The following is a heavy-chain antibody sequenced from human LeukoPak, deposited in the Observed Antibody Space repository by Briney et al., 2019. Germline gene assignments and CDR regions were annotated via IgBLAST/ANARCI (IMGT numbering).Heavy chain of an antibody. V-gene: IGHV1-2*04. CDR1: GYTFTGYY. CDR2: INPNSGGT. Sequence: ASVKVSCKASGYTFTGYYMHWVRQAPGQGLEWMGWINPNSGGTNYAQKFQGWVTMTRDTSISTAYMELSGLRSDDTAVYYYARGYDGWFGELLGPYYFDYWGQGTLVTVSS. D-gene: IGHD3-10*01. CDR3: ARGYDGWFGELLGPYYFDY. J-gene: IGHJ4*02.